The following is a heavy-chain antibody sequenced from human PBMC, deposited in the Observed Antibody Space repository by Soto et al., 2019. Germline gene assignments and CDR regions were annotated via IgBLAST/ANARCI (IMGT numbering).Heavy chain of an antibody. CDR1: GYSFTKFW. Sequence: PGESPKISCKGSGYSFTKFWIAWVHHMPGKGLEWMGIIYPGDSDTRYSPSFQGQVTISADASIDTAYLQWSSVKASDTAMFYCARLTDSGQDDRRFESWGRGTLVTVPS. D-gene: IGHD1-26*01. J-gene: IGHJ4*02. CDR3: ARLTDSGQDDRRFES. V-gene: IGHV5-51*07. CDR2: IYPGDSDT.